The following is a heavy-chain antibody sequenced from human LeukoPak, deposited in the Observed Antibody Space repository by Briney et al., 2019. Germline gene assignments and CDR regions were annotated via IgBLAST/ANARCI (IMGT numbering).Heavy chain of an antibody. J-gene: IGHJ4*02. V-gene: IGHV3-33*01. D-gene: IGHD3-22*01. CDR2: IWYGGSNK. Sequence: PGRSLRLSCAASGFTFSSYGMHWVRQAPGKGLEWVAVIWYGGSNKYYADSVKGRFTISRDNSKNTLYLQMNSLRAEDTAVYYCARDRTYYYDSSGDYYFDYWGQGTLVTVSS. CDR1: GFTFSSYG. CDR3: ARDRTYYYDSSGDYYFDY.